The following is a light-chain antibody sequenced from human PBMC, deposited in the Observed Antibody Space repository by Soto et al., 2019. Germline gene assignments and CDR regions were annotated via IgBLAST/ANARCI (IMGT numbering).Light chain of an antibody. V-gene: IGKV3-15*01. CDR2: GAS. CDR1: QSVSSN. Sequence: EIVMTQSPATLSVSPGERATLSCRASQSVSSNLAWYQQKPGQAPRLLIYGASTRATGIPARFSGSGSGTEFTITISSLQSEDFAVYYCQKYNNWPRDTFGQGTKQEIK. CDR3: QKYNNWPRDT. J-gene: IGKJ2*01.